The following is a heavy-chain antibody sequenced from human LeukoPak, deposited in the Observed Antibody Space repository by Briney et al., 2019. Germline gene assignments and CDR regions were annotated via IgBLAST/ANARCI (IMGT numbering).Heavy chain of an antibody. CDR3: ARDRGCSSTSCYGSFDY. J-gene: IGHJ4*02. CDR1: GFTFSSYW. V-gene: IGHV3-7*01. D-gene: IGHD2-2*01. CDR2: IKQDGSEK. Sequence: GGSLRLSCAASGFTFSSYWMSWVRQAPGKGLEWVANIKQDGSEKYYVDSVKGRFTISRDNAKNSLYLQMNSLRAEDTAVYYCARDRGCSSTSCYGSFDYWGQGTLVTVSS.